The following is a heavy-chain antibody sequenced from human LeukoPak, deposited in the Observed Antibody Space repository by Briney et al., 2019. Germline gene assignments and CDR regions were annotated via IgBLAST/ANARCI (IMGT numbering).Heavy chain of an antibody. CDR1: GGSFSGYY. V-gene: IGHV4-34*01. D-gene: IGHD5-24*01. J-gene: IGHJ4*02. Sequence: SETLSLTCVVDGGSFSGYYWSWIRQSPGKGLEWIGEINHHGYTNYNPSLRSRVILSVDTSKNHISLKLTSVTAADTAMYYCAAKGGDGHNSAFGFWGQGALVSVSS. CDR3: AAKGGDGHNSAFGF. CDR2: INHHGYT.